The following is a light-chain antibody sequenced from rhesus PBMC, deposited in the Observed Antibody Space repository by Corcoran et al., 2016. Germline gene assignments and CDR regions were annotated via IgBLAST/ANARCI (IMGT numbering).Light chain of an antibody. CDR3: DQSLQIPFT. Sequence: DIVMTQTPLSLSVTPGEPASISCRSSKSLLHRNGYTYLHWYWQRPGQSPQLLIYLRSDRASGVPDRFSGSGSGTDFTLKIRRVAAEDIGVYYCDQSLQIPFTFGPGTKLYIK. CDR2: LRS. V-gene: IGKV2-78*01. J-gene: IGKJ3*01. CDR1: KSLLHRNGYTY.